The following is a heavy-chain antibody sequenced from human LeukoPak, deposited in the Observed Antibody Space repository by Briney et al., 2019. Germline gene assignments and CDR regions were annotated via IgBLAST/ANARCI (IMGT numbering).Heavy chain of an antibody. J-gene: IGHJ4*02. Sequence: ASVKVSCKASGYTFTSYDINWVRQGTGQGLEWMGWMNPNSGNTGYAQKFQGRVTMTRNTSISTAYMELSSLRSEDTAVYYCARHYYDSSGYYMGFDYWGQGTLVTVSS. CDR2: MNPNSGNT. V-gene: IGHV1-8*01. CDR1: GYTFTSYD. D-gene: IGHD3-22*01. CDR3: ARHYYDSSGYYMGFDY.